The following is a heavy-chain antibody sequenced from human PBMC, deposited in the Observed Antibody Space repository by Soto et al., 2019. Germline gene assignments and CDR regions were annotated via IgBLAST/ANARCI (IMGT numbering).Heavy chain of an antibody. CDR2: IKQDGSEK. D-gene: IGHD3-3*01. V-gene: IGHV3-7*05. J-gene: IGHJ3*02. Sequence: GGSLRLSCAASGFTFSSYWMSWVRQAPGKGLEWVANIKQDGSEKYYVDSVKGRFTISRDNAKNSLYLQMNSLRAEDTAVYYCARESYDFWSGYFNDAFDIWGQGTMVTVSS. CDR1: GFTFSSYW. CDR3: ARESYDFWSGYFNDAFDI.